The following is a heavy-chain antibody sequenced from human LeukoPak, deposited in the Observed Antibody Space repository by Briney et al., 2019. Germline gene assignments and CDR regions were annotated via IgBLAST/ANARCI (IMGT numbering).Heavy chain of an antibody. Sequence: SETLSLTCTVSGGSISSYYWSWIRQPAGKGLEWIGRIYTSGSTNYNPSLKSRVTMSVDTSKNQFSLKLSSVTAADTAVYYCARDFYDSSGADAFDIWGQGTMVTVSS. V-gene: IGHV4-4*07. CDR3: ARDFYDSSGADAFDI. J-gene: IGHJ3*02. D-gene: IGHD3-22*01. CDR1: GGSISSYY. CDR2: IYTSGST.